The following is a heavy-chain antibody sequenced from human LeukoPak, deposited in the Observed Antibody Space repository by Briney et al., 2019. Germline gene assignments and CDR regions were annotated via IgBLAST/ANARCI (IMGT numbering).Heavy chain of an antibody. J-gene: IGHJ6*02. D-gene: IGHD1-26*01. CDR2: IYTSGST. CDR3: ARYRGGYGMFYGMDV. V-gene: IGHV4-61*02. CDR1: GGSISSGSYY. Sequence: SETLSLTCTVSGGSISSGSYYWSWIRQPAGKGLEWIGRIYTSGSTNYNPSLKSRVTISVDTSKNQFSLKLSSVTAADTAVYYCARYRGGYGMFYGMDVWGQGTTVTVSS.